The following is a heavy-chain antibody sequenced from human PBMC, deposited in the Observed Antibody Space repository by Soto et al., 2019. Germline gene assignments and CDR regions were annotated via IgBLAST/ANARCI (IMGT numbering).Heavy chain of an antibody. CDR3: VHHGGVPSYHAV. V-gene: IGHV4-4*02. J-gene: IGHJ1*01. CDR2: LFYSGST. D-gene: IGHD2-2*01. Sequence: PSETLSLTCAVSGGSLSSSKWWSWVRQPPGQTLEWLGELFYSGSTKYNPSLSSRVTISADQSNNVFSLRLTAVTAADTAMYYCVHHGGVPSYHAVWGQGVLVTVSS. CDR1: GGSLSSSKW.